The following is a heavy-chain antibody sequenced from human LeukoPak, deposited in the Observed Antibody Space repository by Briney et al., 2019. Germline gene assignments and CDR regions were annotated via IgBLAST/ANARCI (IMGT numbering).Heavy chain of an antibody. Sequence: PSETLSLTCTVSGGSISSYYWSWIRQPPGKGLEWIGYIYYSASTNHNPSLKSRVTISVDTSKNQFSLKLSSVTAADTAVYYCARDRGGYFDYWGQGTLVTVSS. CDR3: ARDRGGYFDY. D-gene: IGHD3-16*01. J-gene: IGHJ4*02. V-gene: IGHV4-59*01. CDR1: GGSISSYY. CDR2: IYYSAST.